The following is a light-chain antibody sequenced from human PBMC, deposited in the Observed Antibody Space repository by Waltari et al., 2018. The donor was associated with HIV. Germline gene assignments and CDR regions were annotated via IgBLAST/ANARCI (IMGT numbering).Light chain of an antibody. V-gene: IGLV2-23*01. CDR1: SSVVGSYKI. Sequence: QSALTQPASVSGSPGQSIPLSSTGTSSVVGSYKILSWYQQHPGKAPKLMIYEGSKRPSGVSNRFSGSKSGNTASLTISGLQAEDEADYYCCSYAGTNWVFGGGTKLTVL. CDR3: CSYAGTNWV. CDR2: EGS. J-gene: IGLJ3*02.